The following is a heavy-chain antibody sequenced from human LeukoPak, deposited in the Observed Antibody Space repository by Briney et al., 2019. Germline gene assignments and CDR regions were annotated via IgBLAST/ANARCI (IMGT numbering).Heavy chain of an antibody. D-gene: IGHD2-2*01. Sequence: ASVKVSCKASGYTFTSYYMHWVRQAPGQGLEWMGIINPSGGSTSYAQKFQGRVTMTRDTSTSTVYMELSSLRSVDTAVYYCAREGLSCSSTSCYLDYWGQGTLVTVSS. CDR1: GYTFTSYY. CDR2: INPSGGST. J-gene: IGHJ4*02. CDR3: AREGLSCSSTSCYLDY. V-gene: IGHV1-46*03.